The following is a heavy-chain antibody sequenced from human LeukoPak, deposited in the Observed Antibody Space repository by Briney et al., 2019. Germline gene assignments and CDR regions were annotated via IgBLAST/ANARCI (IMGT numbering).Heavy chain of an antibody. CDR3: ARQHGSGSYYSRAIDY. V-gene: IGHV5-51*01. CDR2: IYPGDSDT. Sequence: TGESLKISCEASGYSFTTYWIVWVRQMPGKGLEWMGIIYPGDSDTRYSPSFQGQVTISADKSTSTAYLQWSSLKASDSAMYYCARQHGSGSYYSRAIDYWGQGTLVTVSS. J-gene: IGHJ4*02. CDR1: GYSFTTYW. D-gene: IGHD3-10*01.